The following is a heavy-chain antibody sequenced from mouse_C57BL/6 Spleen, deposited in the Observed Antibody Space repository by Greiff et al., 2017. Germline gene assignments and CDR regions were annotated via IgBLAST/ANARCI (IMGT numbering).Heavy chain of an antibody. D-gene: IGHD1-1*01. CDR2: INTNYGTT. CDR1: GYSFTDYN. CDR3: ARSGSSPYWYFDV. V-gene: IGHV1-39*01. J-gene: IGHJ1*03. Sequence: VQLQPSGPELVKPGASVKISCKASGYSFTDYNMNWVKQSNGKSLEWIGVINTNYGTTSYNQKFTGKATLTVDQSSSTAYMQRNSLTSEYSAVYYCARSGSSPYWYFDVWGTGTTVTVSS.